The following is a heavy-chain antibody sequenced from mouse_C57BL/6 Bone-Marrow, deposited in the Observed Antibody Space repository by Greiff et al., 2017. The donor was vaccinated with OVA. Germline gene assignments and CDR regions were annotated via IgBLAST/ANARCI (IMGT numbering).Heavy chain of an antibody. J-gene: IGHJ2*01. V-gene: IGHV1-81*01. CDR2: IYPRSGNT. CDR3: ARRSHPYVDY. Sequence: QVQLQQSGAELARPGASVKLSCKASGYTFTSYGISWVKQRTGQGLEWIGEIYPRSGNTYYNEKFKGKATLTADKSSSTAYMELRSLTSEDSAVYFCARRSHPYVDYWGQGTTLTVSS. CDR1: GYTFTSYG. D-gene: IGHD6-1*01.